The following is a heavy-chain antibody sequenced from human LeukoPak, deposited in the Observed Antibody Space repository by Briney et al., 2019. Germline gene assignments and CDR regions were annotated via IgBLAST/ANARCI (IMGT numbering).Heavy chain of an antibody. J-gene: IGHJ4*02. CDR3: ARVVLQNHYSLDY. CDR2: ISASGST. Sequence: SETLSLTCGVSGGSMTSYCWSWIRQAPGKGLEWIGYISASGSTNYNPSLKSRVTISVDTSKNQFSLKLSSVTAADTAVYYCARVVLQNHYSLDYWGQGTLVTVSS. V-gene: IGHV4-59*01. D-gene: IGHD1-14*01. CDR1: GGSMTSYC.